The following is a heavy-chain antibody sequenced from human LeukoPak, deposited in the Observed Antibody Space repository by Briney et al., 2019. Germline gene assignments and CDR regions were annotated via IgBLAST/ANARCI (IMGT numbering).Heavy chain of an antibody. V-gene: IGHV3-23*01. J-gene: IGHJ3*02. Sequence: GGSLRLSCAASGFTFSSYAMSWVRQAPGKGLEWVSSISGSGGSTYYADSVKGRFTISRDNAKNSLYLQMNSLRAEDTAVYYCAREGNWNYPHDAFDIWGQGTMVTVSS. CDR3: AREGNWNYPHDAFDI. D-gene: IGHD1-7*01. CDR2: ISGSGGST. CDR1: GFTFSSYA.